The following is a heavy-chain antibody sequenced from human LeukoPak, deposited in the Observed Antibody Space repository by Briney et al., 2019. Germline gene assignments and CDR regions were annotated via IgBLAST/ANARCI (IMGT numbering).Heavy chain of an antibody. J-gene: IGHJ5*02. CDR2: IIPIFGTA. CDR3: ARGYCSSTSCSNNWFDP. Sequence: ASVKVSCTASGGTFSSYAISWVRQAPGQGLEWMGGIIPIFGTANYAQKFQGRVTITTDESTSTAYMELSSLSSEDTAVYYCARGYCSSTSCSNNWFDPWGQGTLVTVSS. D-gene: IGHD2-2*01. CDR1: GGTFSSYA. V-gene: IGHV1-69*05.